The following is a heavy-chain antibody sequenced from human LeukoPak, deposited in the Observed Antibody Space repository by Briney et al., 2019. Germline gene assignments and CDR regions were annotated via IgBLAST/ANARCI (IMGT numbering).Heavy chain of an antibody. CDR2: IYYSGST. V-gene: IGHV4-39*07. CDR1: GGSINTPNYY. CDR3: ARDFPGISYYDILTGFGY. D-gene: IGHD3-9*01. J-gene: IGHJ4*02. Sequence: PSGTLSLTCTVSGGSINTPNYYWGWIRQTPGKGLEWIGNIYYSGSTYYNPSLKSRVTISVDTSKNQFSLKLSSVTAADTAVYYCARDFPGISYYDILTGFGYWGQGTLVTVSS.